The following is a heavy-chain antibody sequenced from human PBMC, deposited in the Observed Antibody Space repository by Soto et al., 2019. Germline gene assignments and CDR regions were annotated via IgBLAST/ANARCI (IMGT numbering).Heavy chain of an antibody. V-gene: IGHV3-30*18. CDR1: GFTFSIYG. J-gene: IGHJ4*02. D-gene: IGHD3-22*01. Sequence: HPGGSLRLSCAASGFTFSIYGMHWFRQAPGKGLEWVAVISYDGSNKYYADSVKGRFTISRDNSKNTLYLQMNSLRAEDTAVYYCAKEDDSSGYFDYWGQGTLVTVSS. CDR3: AKEDDSSGYFDY. CDR2: ISYDGSNK.